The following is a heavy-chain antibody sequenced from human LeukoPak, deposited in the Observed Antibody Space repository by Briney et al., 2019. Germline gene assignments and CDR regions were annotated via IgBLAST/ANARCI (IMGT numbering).Heavy chain of an antibody. CDR2: IYHSGST. V-gene: IGHV4-4*02. CDR3: ASRPAGVKYYYGMDV. J-gene: IGHJ6*02. D-gene: IGHD3-22*01. Sequence: SGTLSLTCAVSGGSISSSNWWSWVRQPPGKGLEWIGEIYHSGSTNYNPSLKSRVTISVDKSKNQFSLKLSSVTAADTAVYYCASRPAGVKYYYGMDVWGQGTTVTVS. CDR1: GGSISSSNW.